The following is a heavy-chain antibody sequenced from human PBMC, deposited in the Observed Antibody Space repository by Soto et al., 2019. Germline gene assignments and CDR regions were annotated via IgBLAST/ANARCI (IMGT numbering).Heavy chain of an antibody. J-gene: IGHJ4*02. V-gene: IGHV1-2*04. Sequence: VSVKVSCKASGYTFTGYYMHWVRQAPGQGLEWMGWINPNSGGTNYAQKFQGWVTMTRDTSISTAYMELSRLRSDDTAVYFCARDSGVGELSYYFDYWGQGTLVTVSS. D-gene: IGHD3-16*02. CDR3: ARDSGVGELSYYFDY. CDR1: GYTFTGYY. CDR2: INPNSGGT.